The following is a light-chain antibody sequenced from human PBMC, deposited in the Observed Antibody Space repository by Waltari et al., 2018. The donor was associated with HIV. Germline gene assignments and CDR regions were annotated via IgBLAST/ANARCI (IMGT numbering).Light chain of an antibody. CDR2: GVN. Sequence: QSALTQPPSAFASPGQSVTISCTGTSRDIGAYNFVSWYQQHPGKAPRLMIYGVNKRPSGVPSRFSGAKSGSVASLTVSGLQADDEADYYCSSYAVPDNREVFGGGTKLTV. V-gene: IGLV2-8*01. CDR3: SSYAVPDNREV. CDR1: SRDIGAYNF. J-gene: IGLJ2*01.